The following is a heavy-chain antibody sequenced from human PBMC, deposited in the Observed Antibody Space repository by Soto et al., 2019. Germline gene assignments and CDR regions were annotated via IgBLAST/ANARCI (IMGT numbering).Heavy chain of an antibody. J-gene: IGHJ6*02. V-gene: IGHV1-69*13. CDR2: IIPLFGTA. CDR3: ATLGQETTFYGSGSGFDMDV. D-gene: IGHD3-10*01. CDR1: GGTFSSYA. Sequence: ASVTVSCKASGGTFSSYAISWVRQAPGQGLEWLGGIIPLFGTAKYAQKFQGRATITLDESTRTGYMELSSLRSEDTAVYYCATLGQETTFYGSGSGFDMDVWGQGTPVTVSS.